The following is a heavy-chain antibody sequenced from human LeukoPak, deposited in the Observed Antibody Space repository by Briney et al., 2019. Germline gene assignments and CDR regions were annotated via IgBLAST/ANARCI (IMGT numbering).Heavy chain of an antibody. V-gene: IGHV3-74*03. CDR1: GFTFSTYW. Sequence: GGSLRLSCAASGFTFSTYWMHWVRQAPGKGLVWLSRVNGDGRSTAYVDSVKGRFTISRDNAKNTLYLQMNSLRAEDTAVYYCARDPVVTAIPGYFDLWGRGTLVTVSS. D-gene: IGHD2-21*02. CDR3: ARDPVVTAIPGYFDL. J-gene: IGHJ2*01. CDR2: VNGDGRST.